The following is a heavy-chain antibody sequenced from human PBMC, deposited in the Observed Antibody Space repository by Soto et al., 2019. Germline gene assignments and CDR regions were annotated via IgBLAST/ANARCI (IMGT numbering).Heavy chain of an antibody. Sequence: GESLKISCKTSGYTFTDYWIGWVRQMPGKGLEWVGIIYPGDSDTRYNPSFRGLVTISADTSISTAYLKWSSLKASDSAMYYCAKYNCDAGICFSFMGWYHSAMDFCGKGPMVTVS. CDR1: GYTFTDYW. CDR3: AKYNCDAGICFSFMGWYHSAMDF. D-gene: IGHD1-1*01. CDR2: IYPGDSDT. J-gene: IGHJ6*03. V-gene: IGHV5-51*01.